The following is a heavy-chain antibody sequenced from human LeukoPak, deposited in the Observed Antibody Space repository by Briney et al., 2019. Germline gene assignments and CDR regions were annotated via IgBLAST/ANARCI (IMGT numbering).Heavy chain of an antibody. CDR2: IYYSGST. V-gene: IGHV4-39*07. Sequence: SETLSLTCTVSGGSISNSSYYWGWIRQPPGKGLEWIGSIYYSGSTYYNPSLKSRVTISVDTSKNQFSLKLSSVTAADTAVYYCARARYCSGGSCYSNWYFDLWGRGTLVTVSS. J-gene: IGHJ2*01. D-gene: IGHD2-15*01. CDR1: GGSISNSSYY. CDR3: ARARYCSGGSCYSNWYFDL.